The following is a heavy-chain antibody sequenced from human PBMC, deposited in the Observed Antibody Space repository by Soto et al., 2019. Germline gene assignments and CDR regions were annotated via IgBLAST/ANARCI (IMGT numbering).Heavy chain of an antibody. CDR2: INSDGSST. Sequence: LRLSCAVSGSTFSNDWMHWVRQAPGKGLVWVSHINSDGSSTNYADFVKGRFTIARDNAKNTVYLQMNSLRAEDTAVYYCARDRSYSLDVWGQGTKVTVSS. V-gene: IGHV3-74*01. CDR1: GSTFSNDW. CDR3: ARDRSYSLDV. J-gene: IGHJ6*02.